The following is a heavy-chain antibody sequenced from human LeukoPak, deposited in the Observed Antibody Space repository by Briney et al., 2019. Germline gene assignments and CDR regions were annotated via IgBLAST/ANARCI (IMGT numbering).Heavy chain of an antibody. CDR2: ISVYNGNT. J-gene: IGHJ4*02. Sequence: GASVKVSCKASGYTFTTYGISWVRQAPGQGLEWMGWISVYNGNTNYAQKFQGRVTMTTDTSTNTAYMELRSLRSDDTAVYYCARVPQQLELPSDYWGQGTLVTVSS. CDR3: ARVPQQLELPSDY. V-gene: IGHV1-18*01. CDR1: GYTFTTYG. D-gene: IGHD1-1*01.